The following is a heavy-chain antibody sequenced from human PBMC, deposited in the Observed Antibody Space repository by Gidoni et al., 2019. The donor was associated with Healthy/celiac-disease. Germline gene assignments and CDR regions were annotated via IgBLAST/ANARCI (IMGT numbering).Heavy chain of an antibody. V-gene: IGHV3-74*01. CDR2: INSDGSST. CDR1: GFTFSRYW. CDR3: ARDSLTDDFWSGYYHNYYYYGMDV. Sequence: EVQLVVSGGGFVQPGWSLRLPCSDSGFTFSRYWLHWVRRAPGKGLVGVSRINSDGSSTSYADSVKGRFTIYRDNAKNTLYLQMNSLRDEDTAVYYCARDSLTDDFWSGYYHNYYYYGMDVWGQGTTVTVSS. D-gene: IGHD3-3*01. J-gene: IGHJ6*02.